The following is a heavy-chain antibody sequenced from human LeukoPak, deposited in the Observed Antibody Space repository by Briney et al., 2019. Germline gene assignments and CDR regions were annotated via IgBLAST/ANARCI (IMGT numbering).Heavy chain of an antibody. CDR2: ISGSGAST. Sequence: GGSLRLSCAASGLTFSSYAMSWVRQAPGKGLEWVSAISGSGASTYYADSVKGRFTISRDNSKNTLYLQMNSLRAEDTAVYYCAKDQGGSYQGTYYYYGMDVWGQGTTVTVSS. D-gene: IGHD1-26*01. V-gene: IGHV3-23*01. CDR1: GLTFSSYA. J-gene: IGHJ6*02. CDR3: AKDQGGSYQGTYYYYGMDV.